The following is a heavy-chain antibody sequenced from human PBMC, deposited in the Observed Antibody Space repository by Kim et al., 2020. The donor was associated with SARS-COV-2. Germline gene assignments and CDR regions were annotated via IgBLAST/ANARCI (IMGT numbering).Heavy chain of an antibody. CDR2: ISGSGGST. J-gene: IGHJ6*02. V-gene: IGHV3-23*01. D-gene: IGHD2-2*01. CDR3: AKTGSSSGLPEDYGMDV. Sequence: GGSLRLSCVASGFTFSSHAMSWVRQSPGKGLEWVSAISGSGGSTYYADSVKGRFTISRDNSKNTLYLQVNSLRAEDTAVYYCAKTGSSSGLPEDYGMDVWGQGTTVTVSS. CDR1: GFTFSSHA.